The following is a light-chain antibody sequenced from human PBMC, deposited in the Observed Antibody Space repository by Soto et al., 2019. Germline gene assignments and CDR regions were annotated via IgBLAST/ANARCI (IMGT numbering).Light chain of an antibody. CDR3: QSYENRLSGSYV. Sequence: QSVLTQPPSVSGAPGQRVTISCTGSSSNIGAGYDVHWYQQFPGTAPKLLIYGNSNRTSGVPDRFSGSKSGTSASLAITGLQAEDEPDYHCQSYENRLSGSYVLGDGNKSPS. CDR2: GNS. J-gene: IGLJ1*01. CDR1: SSNIGAGYD. V-gene: IGLV1-40*01.